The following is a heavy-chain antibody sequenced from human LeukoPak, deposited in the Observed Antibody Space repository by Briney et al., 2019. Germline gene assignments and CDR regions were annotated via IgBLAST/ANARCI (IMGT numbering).Heavy chain of an antibody. J-gene: IGHJ6*02. Sequence: SQTLSLTCTVSGVSVSSGSYYWSWIRQPPGKGLEWIGYIYYSGSTNYNPSLKSRVTISVDTSKNQFSLKLSSVTAADTAVYYCAREPRQTYYDFWSGYLTHDYYYGMDVWGQGTTVTVSS. D-gene: IGHD3-3*01. V-gene: IGHV4-61*01. CDR2: IYYSGST. CDR1: GVSVSSGSYY. CDR3: AREPRQTYYDFWSGYLTHDYYYGMDV.